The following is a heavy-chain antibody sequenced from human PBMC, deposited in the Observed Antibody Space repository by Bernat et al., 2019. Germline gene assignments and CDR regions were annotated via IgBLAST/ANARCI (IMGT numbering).Heavy chain of an antibody. CDR3: ARTRLGGGSGSYFYYMDV. CDR1: GASISSAY. D-gene: IGHD2-15*01. CDR2: IHYSGST. J-gene: IGHJ6*03. V-gene: IGHV4-59*08. Sequence: QVQLQESGPGLVKPSETLSLTCTVSGASISSAYWSWIRRPPGKGLECIGNIHYSGSTDYNPSLKSRVTISVDTSKSQFSLRLSSVTAADTAVYYCARTRLGGGSGSYFYYMDVWGKGTTVTVSS.